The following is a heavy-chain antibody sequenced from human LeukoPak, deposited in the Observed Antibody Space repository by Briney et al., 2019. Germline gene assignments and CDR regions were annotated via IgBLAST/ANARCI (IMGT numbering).Heavy chain of an antibody. V-gene: IGHV4-38-2*01. D-gene: IGHD3-9*01. CDR2: IYRSGST. Sequence: SETLSLTCAVSGYSISSGYYWGWIRQPPGKGLEWIGSIYRSGSTYYNPSLKSRVTISVDTSKNQFSLKLSSVTAADTAVYYCASLYYDILTGYPEGCFDLWGRGTLVTVSS. J-gene: IGHJ2*01. CDR1: GYSISSGYY. CDR3: ASLYYDILTGYPEGCFDL.